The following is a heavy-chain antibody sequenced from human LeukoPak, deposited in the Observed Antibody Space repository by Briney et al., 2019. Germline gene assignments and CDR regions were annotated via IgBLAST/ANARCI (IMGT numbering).Heavy chain of an antibody. Sequence: ASVKVSCKASGYTFTSYDINWVRQATGQGLEWMGWMNPNSGNTGYAQKFQGRVTITRNTSISTAYMELSSLRSEDTAVYYCARVTYSYGPTFDYWGQGTLVTVSS. V-gene: IGHV1-8*03. CDR3: ARVTYSYGPTFDY. D-gene: IGHD5-18*01. CDR2: MNPNSGNT. J-gene: IGHJ4*02. CDR1: GYTFTSYD.